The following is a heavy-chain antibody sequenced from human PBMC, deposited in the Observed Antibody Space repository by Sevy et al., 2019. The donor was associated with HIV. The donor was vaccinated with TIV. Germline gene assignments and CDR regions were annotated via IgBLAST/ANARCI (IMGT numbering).Heavy chain of an antibody. Sequence: ASVKVSCRAYAYSFTLYYMNWVRQAPGQGLEWMGLINPTGGHTSDAQRFQGRLSMTRDTSTTTFYMELSSLTYEDTAVYYCAVSQSCGGDCYYFDSWGQGTLVTVSS. CDR2: INPTGGHT. CDR3: AVSQSCGGDCYYFDS. V-gene: IGHV1-46*01. J-gene: IGHJ4*02. D-gene: IGHD2-21*02. CDR1: AYSFTLYY.